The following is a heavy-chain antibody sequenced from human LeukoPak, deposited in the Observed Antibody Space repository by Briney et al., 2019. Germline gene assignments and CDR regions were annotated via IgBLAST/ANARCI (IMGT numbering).Heavy chain of an antibody. Sequence: GESLKISCKGSGYSFTSYWIGWVRQMPGKGLEWMGIIYPGDSDTRYSPSFQGQVTISADKSISTAYLQWSSLKASDTAMYYCARTPVWFGELLFPLDYWGQGTLATVSS. J-gene: IGHJ4*02. D-gene: IGHD3-10*01. V-gene: IGHV5-51*01. CDR1: GYSFTSYW. CDR2: IYPGDSDT. CDR3: ARTPVWFGELLFPLDY.